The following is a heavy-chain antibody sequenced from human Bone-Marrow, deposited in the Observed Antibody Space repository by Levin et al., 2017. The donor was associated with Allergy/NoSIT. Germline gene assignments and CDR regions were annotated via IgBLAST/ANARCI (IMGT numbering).Heavy chain of an antibody. CDR1: GFTFSKYA. Sequence: GGSLRLSCAGSGFTFSKYALHWVRQAPGKGLQWVAAISFDVNDKNYADSVKGRFTISRDNSKNILYLQMDSLRAEDTAVYYCAGPIRKDYYDSSGYFDYYGMDVWGQGTTVTVSS. V-gene: IGHV3-30*04. CDR2: ISFDVNDK. J-gene: IGHJ6*02. D-gene: IGHD3-22*01. CDR3: AGPIRKDYYDSSGYFDYYGMDV.